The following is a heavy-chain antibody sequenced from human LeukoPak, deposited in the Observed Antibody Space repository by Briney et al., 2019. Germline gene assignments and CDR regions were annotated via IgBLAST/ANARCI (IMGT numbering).Heavy chain of an antibody. CDR2: ISAYNGNT. J-gene: IGHJ4*02. V-gene: IGHV1-18*01. CDR3: ARDRRGFSSGWSLDY. CDR1: GYTFTSYG. D-gene: IGHD6-19*01. Sequence: ASVKVSCKASGYTFTSYGVSWVRQAPGQGLEWMGWISAYNGNTNYAQKLQGRVTMTTDTSTSTAYMELRSLRSDDTAVYYCARDRRGFSSGWSLDYWGQGTLVTVSS.